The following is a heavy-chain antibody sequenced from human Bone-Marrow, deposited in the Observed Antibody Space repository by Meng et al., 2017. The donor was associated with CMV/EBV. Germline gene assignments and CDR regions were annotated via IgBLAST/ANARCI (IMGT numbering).Heavy chain of an antibody. J-gene: IGHJ5*02. CDR1: GGSISSYY. D-gene: IGHD6-13*01. V-gene: IGHV4-59*12. Sequence: SETLSLTCTVSGGSISSYYWSWIRQPPGKGLEWIGYIYYSGSTNYNPSLKSRVTISVDTSKNQLSLKLTSVTAADTAVYYCARSFIAAADRFDPWGQGTLVTVSS. CDR2: IYYSGST. CDR3: ARSFIAAADRFDP.